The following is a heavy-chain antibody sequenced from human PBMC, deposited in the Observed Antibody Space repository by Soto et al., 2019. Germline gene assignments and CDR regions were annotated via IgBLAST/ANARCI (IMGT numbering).Heavy chain of an antibody. J-gene: IGHJ4*02. V-gene: IGHV3-30-3*01. Sequence: QVQLVESGGGVVQPGRSLSLSCAASGFTFSSFAMHWFRQAPGKGLEWLAVISSDVVNYYYAESVKGRFTISRDNSKNTLYLQMNSLRNADTDVYYCARGGAWTPEGLGYWGQGTLVTVSS. CDR1: GFTFSSFA. D-gene: IGHD2-15*01. CDR2: ISSDVVNY. CDR3: ARGGAWTPEGLGY.